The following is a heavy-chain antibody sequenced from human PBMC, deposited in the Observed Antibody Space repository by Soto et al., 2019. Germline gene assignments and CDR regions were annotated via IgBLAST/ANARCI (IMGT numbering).Heavy chain of an antibody. V-gene: IGHV4-31*03. CDR3: ARVWFGELAVFDY. Sequence: SETLSLTCTVSGGSISSGGYYWSWIRQHPGKGLEWIGYIFYSGSTYYNPSLKSRVTISVDTSKNQFSLKLSSVTAADTAVYYCARVWFGELAVFDYWGQGTLVTVSS. D-gene: IGHD3-10*01. CDR2: IFYSGST. CDR1: GGSISSGGYY. J-gene: IGHJ4*02.